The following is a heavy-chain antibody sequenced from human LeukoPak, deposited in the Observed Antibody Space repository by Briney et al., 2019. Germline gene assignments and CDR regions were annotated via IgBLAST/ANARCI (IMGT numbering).Heavy chain of an antibody. Sequence: SETLSLTCAVYGGSFSGYYWSWIRQPPGKGLEWIGEINHSGSTNYNPSLKSRVTISVDTSKNQFSLKLSSVTAADTAVYYCARRYYDFWGAFDIWGQGTMVTVSS. J-gene: IGHJ3*02. CDR3: ARRYYDFWGAFDI. CDR1: GGSFSGYY. V-gene: IGHV4-34*01. D-gene: IGHD3-3*01. CDR2: INHSGST.